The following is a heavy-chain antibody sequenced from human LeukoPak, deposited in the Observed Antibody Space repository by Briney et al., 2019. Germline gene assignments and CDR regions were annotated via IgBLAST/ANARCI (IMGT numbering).Heavy chain of an antibody. CDR1: RYTFTGYY. J-gene: IGHJ4*02. CDR3: ASGVKWLEDY. D-gene: IGHD5-12*01. Sequence: AASVKDSCKASRYTFTGYYMHWVRQAPGKGLEWMGWINPNSGGTNYAQKLQGRVTMTRDTSISTAYMELSRLRSDDAAVYYCASGVKWLEDYWGQGTLVTVSS. CDR2: INPNSGGT. V-gene: IGHV1-2*02.